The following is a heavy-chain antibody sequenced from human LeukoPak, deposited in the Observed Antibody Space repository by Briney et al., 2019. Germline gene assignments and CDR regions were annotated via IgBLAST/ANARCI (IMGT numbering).Heavy chain of an antibody. Sequence: GGSLRLSCAASGFTFSSYAMSWVRQARGKGLEWVSAISGSGGSTYYADSVKGRFTISRDNSKNTLYLQMNSLRAEDTAVYYCAKDKMDSSSPGEGIFDYWGQGTLVTVSS. CDR3: AKDKMDSSSPGEGIFDY. D-gene: IGHD6-6*01. CDR2: ISGSGGST. CDR1: GFTFSSYA. J-gene: IGHJ4*02. V-gene: IGHV3-23*01.